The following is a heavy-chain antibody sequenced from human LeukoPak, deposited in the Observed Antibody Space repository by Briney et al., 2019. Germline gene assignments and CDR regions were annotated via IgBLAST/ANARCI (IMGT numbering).Heavy chain of an antibody. J-gene: IGHJ5*02. D-gene: IGHD1-26*01. CDR3: ARGLVGATRYNWFDP. V-gene: IGHV4-38-2*02. CDR1: GYSISSGYY. CDR2: IYHSGST. Sequence: SETLSLTCTVSGYSISSGYYWGWIRQPPGKGLEWIGSIYHSGSTYYNPSLKSRVTISVDTSKNQFSLKLSSVTAADTAVYYCARGLVGATRYNWFDPWGQGTLVTVSS.